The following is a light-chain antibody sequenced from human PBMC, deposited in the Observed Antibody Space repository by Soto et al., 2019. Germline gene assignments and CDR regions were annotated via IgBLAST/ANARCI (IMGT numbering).Light chain of an antibody. J-gene: IGKJ1*01. Sequence: EIVLTQSPGTLSLSPGERGTLSCRASQSVSSNLACYQQKPGQAPRLLIYGASTRATGIPARFSGSGSGTEFTLTISSLESEDFAVYFCQQYGDRPRTFGQGTKVDIK. V-gene: IGKV3-15*01. CDR2: GAS. CDR1: QSVSSN. CDR3: QQYGDRPRT.